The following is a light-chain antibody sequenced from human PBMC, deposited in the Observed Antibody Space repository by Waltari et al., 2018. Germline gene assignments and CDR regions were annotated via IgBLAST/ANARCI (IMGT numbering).Light chain of an antibody. CDR3: QQYVSLPAT. Sequence: EIVLTQSPGTLSLSPGDRAILSCRARQSVSKYLAWYQQKPGQAPSLLIYGASSRATGIPDRFSGSGSVTDFSLTISRLEPEDFAVYYCQQYVSLPATFGQGTKVEIE. J-gene: IGKJ1*01. CDR2: GAS. V-gene: IGKV3-20*01. CDR1: QSVSKY.